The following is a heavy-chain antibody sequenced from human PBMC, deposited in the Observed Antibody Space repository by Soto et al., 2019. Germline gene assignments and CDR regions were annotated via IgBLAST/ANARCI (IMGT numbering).Heavy chain of an antibody. CDR1: GYTFTGYY. CDR2: INPNSGGT. J-gene: IGHJ6*02. Sequence: ASVKVSCKASGYTFTGYYMHWVRQAPGQGLEWMGWINPNSGGTNYAQKYQGRVTMTRDTSISTAYMELSRLRSDDTAVYYCARGEGGAAAGNYNDYYCGMDVWGRGTTVTVSS. V-gene: IGHV1-2*02. D-gene: IGHD6-13*01. CDR3: ARGEGGAAAGNYNDYYCGMDV.